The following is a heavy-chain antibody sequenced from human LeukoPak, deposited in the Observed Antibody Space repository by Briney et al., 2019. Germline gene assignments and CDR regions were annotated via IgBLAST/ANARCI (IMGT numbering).Heavy chain of an antibody. CDR3: ARDVYDSSGYLGAEYFQH. V-gene: IGHV4-38-2*02. CDR1: GYSISSGYY. J-gene: IGHJ1*01. CDR2: IYHSGST. Sequence: KSSETLSPTCAVSGYSISSGYYWGWIRQPPGKGLEWIGSIYHSGSTYYNPSLKSRVTISVDTSKNQFSLKLSSVTAADTAVYYCARDVYDSSGYLGAEYFQHWGQGTLVTVSS. D-gene: IGHD3-22*01.